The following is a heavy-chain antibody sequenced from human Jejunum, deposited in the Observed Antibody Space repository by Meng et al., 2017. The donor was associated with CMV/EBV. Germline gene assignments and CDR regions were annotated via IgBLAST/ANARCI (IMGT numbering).Heavy chain of an antibody. V-gene: IGHV3-30*02. CDR2: IRFDGGNK. J-gene: IGHJ1*01. Sequence: QVQLGGVGGGLVQPGGSLGLSCASSGFTFSNYGMYWVRQAPAKGLEWVAYIRFDGGNKQYADSVKGRFTISRDNSKNTLYLQMNSLTFEDTAVYYCTMPAAGTPPQYFQHWGQGTLVTVSS. CDR1: GFTFSNYG. CDR3: TMPAAGTPPQYFQH. D-gene: IGHD6-13*01.